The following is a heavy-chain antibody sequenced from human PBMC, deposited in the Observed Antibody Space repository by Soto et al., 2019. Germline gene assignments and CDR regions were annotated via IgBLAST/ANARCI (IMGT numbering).Heavy chain of an antibody. CDR2: SSAYNGNS. D-gene: IGHD2-2*01. CDR3: ARAGVYQLHVRYYDYGMDV. V-gene: IGHV1-18*04. CDR1: GYTFTSYV. Sequence: AVNVSCKSSGYTFTSYVISWLGQAPGRGVAGMGWSSAYNGNSNYPQKLQGTVTITTDTRTSTAYMELRSLRSHDTAVYSCARAGVYQLHVRYYDYGMDVWGQGTTVTVSS. J-gene: IGHJ6*02.